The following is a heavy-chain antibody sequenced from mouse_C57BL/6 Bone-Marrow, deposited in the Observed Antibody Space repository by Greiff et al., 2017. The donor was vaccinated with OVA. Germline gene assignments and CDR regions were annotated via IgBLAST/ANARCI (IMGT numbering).Heavy chain of an antibody. CDR3: ARCYYGSSYPYWYFDV. J-gene: IGHJ1*03. V-gene: IGHV1-55*01. CDR2: IYPGSGST. D-gene: IGHD1-1*01. Sequence: VQLQQPGAELVKPGASVKMSCKASGYTFTSYWITWVKQRPGQGLEWIGDIYPGSGSTNYNEKFKSKATLTLDTSSSTAYMQLSSLTSEDSAVYYCARCYYGSSYPYWYFDVWGTGTTVTVSS. CDR1: GYTFTSYW.